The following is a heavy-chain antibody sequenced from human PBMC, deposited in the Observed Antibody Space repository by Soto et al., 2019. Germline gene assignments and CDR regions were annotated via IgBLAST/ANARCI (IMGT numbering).Heavy chain of an antibody. Sequence: SETLSLTCTVSGDSIGRSFYYWGWIRQPPGKGLEWIGSIYYSGSTYYNPSLKSRVTLSVDTSKNQFSLKLTSVTAADTAVYYCAKNRYCSSTACYTFEQWGQGTLVTVSS. D-gene: IGHD2-2*02. CDR3: AKNRYCSSTACYTFEQ. V-gene: IGHV4-39*01. CDR1: GDSIGRSFYY. J-gene: IGHJ4*02. CDR2: IYYSGST.